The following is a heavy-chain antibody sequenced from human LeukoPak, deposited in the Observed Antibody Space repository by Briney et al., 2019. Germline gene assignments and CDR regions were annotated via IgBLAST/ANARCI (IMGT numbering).Heavy chain of an antibody. J-gene: IGHJ4*02. CDR3: GSEWSKGRNLVAY. V-gene: IGHV4-31*03. Sequence: SQTLSLTCTVSGGSISSGCYDWSWLRHSPGKGLEWIGYIYCSGSTCYNPSLKVRVTISVVTSKNQFSLKLSTVTAADPALCYCGSEWSKGRNLVAYWGQGTLATVPS. CDR1: GGSISSGCYD. D-gene: IGHD1-14*01. CDR2: IYCSGST.